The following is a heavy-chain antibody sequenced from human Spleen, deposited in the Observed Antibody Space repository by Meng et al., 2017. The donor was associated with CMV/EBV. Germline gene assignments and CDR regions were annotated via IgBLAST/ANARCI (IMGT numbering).Heavy chain of an antibody. J-gene: IGHJ3*02. CDR3: ARDRNDRGAFDI. Sequence: GESLKISCAASGFTFSSYWMSWVRQAPGKGLEWVANIKQDGSEKYYVDSVKGRFTISRDNAKNSLYLQMNSLRAEDTAVYYCARDRNDRGAFDIWGQGTMVTVSS. CDR2: IKQDGSEK. CDR1: GFTFSSYW. V-gene: IGHV3-7*01. D-gene: IGHD1-1*01.